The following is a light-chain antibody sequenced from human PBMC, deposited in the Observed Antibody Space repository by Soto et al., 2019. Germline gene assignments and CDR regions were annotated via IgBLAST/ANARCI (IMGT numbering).Light chain of an antibody. Sequence: DIQMTQSPSSLSASVGDRVTITCRASQGISHYLAWYQQKPGKVPKLLIYAASTLQSGVPSRFSGSGSGTDFTLTISSLQPEDVATYYCQNYNSASITFGQGTRLDMK. CDR1: QGISHY. V-gene: IGKV1-27*01. J-gene: IGKJ5*01. CDR2: AAS. CDR3: QNYNSASIT.